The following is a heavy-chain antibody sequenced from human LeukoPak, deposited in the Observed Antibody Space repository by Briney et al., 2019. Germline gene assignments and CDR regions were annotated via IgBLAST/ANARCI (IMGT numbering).Heavy chain of an antibody. V-gene: IGHV3-13*01. D-gene: IGHD3-22*01. CDR3: ARVSRGWSGYYYYGMDV. CDR2: IGTAGDT. Sequence: GGSLRLSCAASGLTFSSYDMHWVRQAPGKGLEWVSAIGTAGDTYYPGSVKGRFTISRENAKNSLYLQMNSLRAGDTAVYYCARVSRGWSGYYYYGMDVWGQGTTVTVSS. J-gene: IGHJ6*02. CDR1: GLTFSSYD.